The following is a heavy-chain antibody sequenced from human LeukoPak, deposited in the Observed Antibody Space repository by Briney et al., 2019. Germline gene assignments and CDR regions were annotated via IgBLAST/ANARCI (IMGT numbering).Heavy chain of an antibody. J-gene: IGHJ6*02. CDR2: IYYSGST. CDR1: GGSFTSYY. CDR3: AGDQYGMDV. Sequence: SEILSLTCTVSGGSFTSYYWNWIRQPPGKGLEWIGNIYYSGSTNYNPSLKSRVTISVDTSKNQFSLKLNSVTAADTAVYFCAGDQYGMDVWGQGTTVTVSS. D-gene: IGHD2-21*02. V-gene: IGHV4-59*08.